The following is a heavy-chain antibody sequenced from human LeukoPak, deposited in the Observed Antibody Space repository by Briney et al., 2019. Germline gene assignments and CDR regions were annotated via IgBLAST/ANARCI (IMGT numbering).Heavy chain of an antibody. CDR3: AREGKGVISDSGAFDI. J-gene: IGHJ3*02. V-gene: IGHV1-24*01. Sequence: RRASVKVSCKVSKYTLTELSMHWVRQPPGKGLEWMGGFDPEDSETIYAQKFQGGVTMTRETSIGTVYMELIRLRSDDTVVYYGAREGKGVISDSGAFDIRGQGTMVTVS. D-gene: IGHD4-17*01. CDR1: KYTLTELS. CDR2: FDPEDSET.